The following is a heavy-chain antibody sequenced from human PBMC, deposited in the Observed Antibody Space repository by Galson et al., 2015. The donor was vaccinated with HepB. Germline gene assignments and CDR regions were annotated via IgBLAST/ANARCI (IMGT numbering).Heavy chain of an antibody. Sequence: SLRLSCAASGFTFSSYGMHWVRQAPGKGLEWVAVISYDGSNKYYGDSVKGRFTISRDNSKNTLYLQMNSLRAEDTAVYFCAKDPGRAAAVNRRTYSFDSFYFDYWGQGTLVTVSS. CDR1: GFTFSSYG. V-gene: IGHV3-30*18. CDR3: AKDPGRAAAVNRRTYSFDSFYFDY. CDR2: ISYDGSNK. J-gene: IGHJ4*02. D-gene: IGHD6-13*01.